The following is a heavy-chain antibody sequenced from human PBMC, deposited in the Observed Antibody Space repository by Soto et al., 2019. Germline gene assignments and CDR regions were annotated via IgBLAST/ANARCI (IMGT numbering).Heavy chain of an antibody. Sequence: ASVKVSCKTSGYTFTSFGISWVRQAPGQGLEWMGWITTDKGKTNYAQKFQGRVTMTTDTSTSTAYMELRSLRSDDTAVYYCAREPVVRETYYYGSGSYQDYYGMDVWGQGTTVTVSS. D-gene: IGHD3-10*01. CDR1: GYTFTSFG. CDR2: ITTDKGKT. J-gene: IGHJ6*02. V-gene: IGHV1-18*01. CDR3: AREPVVRETYYYGSGSYQDYYGMDV.